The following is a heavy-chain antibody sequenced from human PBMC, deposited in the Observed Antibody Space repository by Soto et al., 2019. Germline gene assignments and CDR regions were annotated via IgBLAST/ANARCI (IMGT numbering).Heavy chain of an antibody. CDR1: AFTFSRYY. V-gene: IGHV3-21*01. Sequence: PGRCLRLSWAAEAFTFSRYYMKWVRQAPGKGLEWVSSISTTSTYTHYADSLKGRFTISRDNAKKLLYREMDSRRAEDTAVYYCARDDAVSSTKVKAFDIWGQGTKVT. J-gene: IGHJ3*02. CDR3: ARDDAVSSTKVKAFDI. D-gene: IGHD2-2*01. CDR2: ISTTSTYT.